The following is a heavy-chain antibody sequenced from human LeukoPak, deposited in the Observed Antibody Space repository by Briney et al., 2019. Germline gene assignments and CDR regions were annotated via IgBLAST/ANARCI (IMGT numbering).Heavy chain of an antibody. V-gene: IGHV1-2*02. CDR2: INPNSGGT. J-gene: IGHJ4*02. D-gene: IGHD6-13*01. CDR3: ARAGYSSSWFLIGVG. CDR1: GYTFTGYY. Sequence: ASVKVSCKASGYTFTGYYMHWVRQAPGQGLEWMGWINPNSGGTNYAQKFQGRVTMTRDTSISTAYMELSRLRSDDTAVYCCARAGYSSSWFLIGVGWGQGTLVTVSS.